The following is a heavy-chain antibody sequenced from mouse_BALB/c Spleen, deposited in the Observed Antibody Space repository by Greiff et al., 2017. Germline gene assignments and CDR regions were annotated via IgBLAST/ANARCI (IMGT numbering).Heavy chain of an antibody. D-gene: IGHD2-4*01. V-gene: IGHV7-3*02. Sequence: EVQGVESGGGLVQPGGSLRLSCATSGFTFTDYYMSWVRQPPGKALEWLGFIRNKANGYTTEYSASVKGRFTISRDNSQSILYLQMNTLRAEDSATYYCARDKGYDYEGYWYFDVWGAGTTVTVSS. CDR3: ARDKGYDYEGYWYFDV. CDR2: IRNKANGYTT. CDR1: GFTFTDYY. J-gene: IGHJ1*01.